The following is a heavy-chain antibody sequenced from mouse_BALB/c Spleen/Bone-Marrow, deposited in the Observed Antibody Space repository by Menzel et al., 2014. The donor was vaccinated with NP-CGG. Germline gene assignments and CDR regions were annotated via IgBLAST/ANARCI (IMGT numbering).Heavy chain of an antibody. CDR2: INPGSGGI. CDR3: ARELGRGFAY. J-gene: IGHJ3*01. D-gene: IGHD4-1*01. V-gene: IGHV1-54*01. CDR1: GYAFTNYW. Sequence: LVESGVELVRPGTSVKVSCKASGYAFTNYWIEWVKQRPGQGLEWIGVINPGSGGINYNENFKGKATLTADKSSNTAYMQLSSLTSDDSAVYFCARELGRGFAYWGQGTLVTVSA.